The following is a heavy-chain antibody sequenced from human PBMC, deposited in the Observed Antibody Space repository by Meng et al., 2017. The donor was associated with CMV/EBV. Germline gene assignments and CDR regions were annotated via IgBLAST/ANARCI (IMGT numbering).Heavy chain of an antibody. CDR1: GGSFSGYY. CDR3: ARGAYDFWSGKDDY. CDR2: INHSGST. J-gene: IGHJ4*02. Sequence: SETLSLTCAVYGGSFSGYYWNWIRQPPGKGLEWIGEINHSGSTNYNPSLKSRVTISVDTSKNQFSLKLSSVTATDTAVYYCARGAYDFWSGKDDYWGQGTLVTVSS. V-gene: IGHV4-34*01. D-gene: IGHD3-3*01.